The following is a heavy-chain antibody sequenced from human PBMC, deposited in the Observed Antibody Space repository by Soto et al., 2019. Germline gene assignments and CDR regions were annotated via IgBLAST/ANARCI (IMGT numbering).Heavy chain of an antibody. CDR3: ARESTVTTTLSLYYYYYGMDV. V-gene: IGHV6-1*01. CDR1: GDSVSSNSAA. Sequence: PSQTLSLTCAISGDSVSSNSAAWNWIRQSPSRGLEWLGRTYYRSKWYNDYAVSVKSRITINPDTSKNQFSLQLNSVTPEDTAVYYCARESTVTTTLSLYYYYYGMDVWGQGTTVTVSS. D-gene: IGHD4-17*01. CDR2: TYYRSKWYN. J-gene: IGHJ6*02.